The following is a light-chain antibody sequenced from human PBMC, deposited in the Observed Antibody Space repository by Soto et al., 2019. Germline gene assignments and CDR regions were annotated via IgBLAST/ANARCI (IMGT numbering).Light chain of an antibody. CDR2: GAS. Sequence: EIVLTQSPGTLSLSPGERATLSCRASQSVSSSYLAWYQQKPGQAPRLLIYGASSRATGIPDRFSGRGSGTDFTLTISRLEPEDFAVYYCQQYGSSPRTFGQWAKVAI. CDR3: QQYGSSPRT. V-gene: IGKV3-20*01. J-gene: IGKJ1*01. CDR1: QSVSSSY.